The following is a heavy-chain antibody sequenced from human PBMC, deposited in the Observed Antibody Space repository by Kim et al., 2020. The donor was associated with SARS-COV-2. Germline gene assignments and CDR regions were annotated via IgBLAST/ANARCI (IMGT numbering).Heavy chain of an antibody. CDR1: VDSVSSNSAA. D-gene: IGHD3-22*01. CDR2: TYYRSKWYN. V-gene: IGHV6-1*01. J-gene: IGHJ3*02. CDR3: ARESPLIYYDSSGDDAFDI. Sequence: SQTLSLTCAISVDSVSSNSAAWNWIRQSPSRGLEWLGRTYYRSKWYNDYAVSVKSRITINPDTSKNQFSLQLNSVTPEDTAVYYCARESPLIYYDSSGDDAFDIWGQGTMVTVSS.